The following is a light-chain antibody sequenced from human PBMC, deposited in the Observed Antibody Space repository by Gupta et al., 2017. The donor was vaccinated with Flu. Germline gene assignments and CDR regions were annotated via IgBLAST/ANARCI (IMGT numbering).Light chain of an antibody. CDR2: HYS. V-gene: IGLV3-1*01. CDR1: NLGSKY. Sequence: YELTQPVSVSVSPGQAANIPCSVENLGSKYTSWYLQRPGLSPVLLIFHYSKRPSGIPERVSGSKYVDTATMTISGTQVVDEAQYFCQAWDRGSAVFGGGTKLTVL. J-gene: IGLJ2*01. CDR3: QAWDRGSAV.